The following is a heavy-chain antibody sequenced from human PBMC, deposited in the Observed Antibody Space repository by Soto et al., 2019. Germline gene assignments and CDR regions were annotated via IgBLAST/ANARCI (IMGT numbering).Heavy chain of an antibody. Sequence: ASVKVSCKASGYTFTSYGISWVRPAPGQGLEWMGWSSAYNGNTNYAEKLQGRVTMTTDTSTSTAYMELRSLRSDDTAVYYCARGGLRYFDWLRYGMDVWGQGTTVTVSS. V-gene: IGHV1-18*01. CDR1: GYTFTSYG. D-gene: IGHD3-9*01. CDR2: SSAYNGNT. CDR3: ARGGLRYFDWLRYGMDV. J-gene: IGHJ6*02.